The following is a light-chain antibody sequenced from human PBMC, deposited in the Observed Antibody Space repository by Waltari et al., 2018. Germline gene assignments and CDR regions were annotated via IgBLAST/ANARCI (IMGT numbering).Light chain of an antibody. J-gene: IGLJ2*01. Sequence: QSALTQPASVSGSPGQSITIPCTGTSSDVGGYNYVDWYQQHPGKAPKLMIYHVSNRPSGVSNRFSGSKSGNTASLTISGLQAEHEADYYCSSYTSSSTSVVFGGGTKLTVL. CDR1: SSDVGGYNY. V-gene: IGLV2-14*03. CDR2: HVS. CDR3: SSYTSSSTSVV.